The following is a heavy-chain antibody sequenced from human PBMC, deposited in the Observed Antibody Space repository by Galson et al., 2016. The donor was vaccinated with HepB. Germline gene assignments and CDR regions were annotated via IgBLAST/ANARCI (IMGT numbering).Heavy chain of an antibody. CDR2: IKQDGSEK. CDR3: VRSSGWTIDY. V-gene: IGHV3-7*03. D-gene: IGHD6-19*01. J-gene: IGHJ4*02. CDR1: GFTFSDYW. Sequence: SLRLSCAASGFTFSDYWMNWVRQAPGKGLERVAIIKQDGSEKHYVESVKGRSTISRDNAEDSLYLQINSLRDEDTAVYYCVRSSGWTIDYWGQGTLVTVSS.